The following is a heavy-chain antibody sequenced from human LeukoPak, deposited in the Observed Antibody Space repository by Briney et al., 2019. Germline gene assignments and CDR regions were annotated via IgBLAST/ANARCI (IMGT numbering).Heavy chain of an antibody. Sequence: ASVKVSCKASGYTFTGYYMHWVRQAPGQRLEWMGRINPNSGGTNYAQKFQGRVTMTRDTSISTAYMELSRLRSDDTAVYYCARVTIFGVVIVDYWGQGTLVTVSS. D-gene: IGHD3-3*01. J-gene: IGHJ4*02. CDR3: ARVTIFGVVIVDY. CDR1: GYTFTGYY. CDR2: INPNSGGT. V-gene: IGHV1-2*06.